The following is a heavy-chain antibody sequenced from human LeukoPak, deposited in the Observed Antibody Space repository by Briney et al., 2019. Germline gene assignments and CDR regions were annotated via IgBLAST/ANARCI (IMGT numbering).Heavy chain of an antibody. CDR3: VLYGYPNSDAFDI. D-gene: IGHD5-24*01. Sequence: GASVNVSCKASVGTFSNYAISWLRQAPGQGLEWMGGIIPIFGPSNYPQTFHGRVTITTDESTSTAYMALSSLRSEHTAVYYCVLYGYPNSDAFDIWGQGKMVTVSS. V-gene: IGHV1-69*05. J-gene: IGHJ3*02. CDR2: IIPIFGPS. CDR1: VGTFSNYA.